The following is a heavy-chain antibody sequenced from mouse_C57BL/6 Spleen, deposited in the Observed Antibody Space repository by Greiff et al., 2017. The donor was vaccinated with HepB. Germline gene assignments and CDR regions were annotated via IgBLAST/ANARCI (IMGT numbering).Heavy chain of an antibody. Sequence: EVQLVESGGDLVKPGGSLKLSCAASGFTFSSYGMSWVRQTPDKRLEWVATISSGGSYTYYPDSVKGRFTISRDNAKNTLYLQMSSLKSEDTAMYYCARQGITTRNYWYFDVWGTGTTVTVSS. D-gene: IGHD2-4*01. CDR3: ARQGITTRNYWYFDV. V-gene: IGHV5-6*01. CDR2: ISSGGSYT. CDR1: GFTFSSYG. J-gene: IGHJ1*03.